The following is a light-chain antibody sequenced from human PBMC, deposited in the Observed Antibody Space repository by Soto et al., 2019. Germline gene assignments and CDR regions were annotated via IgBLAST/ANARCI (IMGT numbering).Light chain of an antibody. CDR1: SSNIGAGYD. V-gene: IGLV1-40*01. Sequence: QSVLTQPPSVPGAPGQRVTISCAGGSSNIGAGYDVHWYQHIPGTAPKLLIYINTNRPSGVPDRFSGSRSGPSASLAITGLQAQDEAVYSCQSYDSTLKTYVFGSGTKVTVL. CDR2: INT. CDR3: QSYDSTLKTYV. J-gene: IGLJ1*01.